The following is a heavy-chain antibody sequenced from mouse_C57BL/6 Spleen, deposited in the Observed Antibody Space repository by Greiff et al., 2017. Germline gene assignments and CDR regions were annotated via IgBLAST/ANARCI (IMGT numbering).Heavy chain of an antibody. CDR2: IDPSDSYT. Sequence: QVQLQQPGAELVKPGASVKLSCKASGYTFTSYWMQWVKQRPGQGLEWIGEIDPSDSYTNYNQKFKGKATLTVDTSSSTAYMQLSSLTYEDSAVYYCARAGTVYFDYWGQGTTLTVSS. V-gene: IGHV1-50*01. CDR3: ARAGTVYFDY. CDR1: GYTFTSYW. D-gene: IGHD4-1*01. J-gene: IGHJ2*01.